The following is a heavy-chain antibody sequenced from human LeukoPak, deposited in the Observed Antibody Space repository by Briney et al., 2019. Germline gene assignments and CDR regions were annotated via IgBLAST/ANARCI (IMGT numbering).Heavy chain of an antibody. D-gene: IGHD3-22*01. CDR1: GFTFTSSA. J-gene: IGHJ3*02. V-gene: IGHV1-58*01. CDR3: AAGDPAVIWYDAFDI. Sequence: ASVKVSCTASGFTFTSSAVQWVRQARGQRLEWIGWIVVGSGNTNYAQKFQERVTITRDMSTSTAYMELSSLRSEDTAVYYCAAGDPAVIWYDAFDIWGQGTMVTVSS. CDR2: IVVGSGNT.